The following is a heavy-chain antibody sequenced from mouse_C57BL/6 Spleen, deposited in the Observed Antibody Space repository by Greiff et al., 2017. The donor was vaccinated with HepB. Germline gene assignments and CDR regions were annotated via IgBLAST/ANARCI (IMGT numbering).Heavy chain of an antibody. J-gene: IGHJ4*01. V-gene: IGHV1-76*01. Sequence: QVQLQQSGAELVRPGASVKLSCKASGYTFTDYYINWVKQRPGQGLEWIARIYPGSGNTYYNEKFKGKATLTAEKSSSTAYMQLSSLTSEDSAVYFCARRQPYSNYGAYYAMDYWGQGTSVTVSS. D-gene: IGHD2-5*01. CDR2: IYPGSGNT. CDR1: GYTFTDYY. CDR3: ARRQPYSNYGAYYAMDY.